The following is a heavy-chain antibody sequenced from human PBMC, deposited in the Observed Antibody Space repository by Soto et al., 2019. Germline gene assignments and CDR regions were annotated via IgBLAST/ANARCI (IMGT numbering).Heavy chain of an antibody. Sequence: ESLKISCKGSGYSFTSYWIGWVRQMPGKGLEWMGIIYPGDSDTRYSPSFQGQVTISADKSISTAYLQWSSLKASDTAMYYCARHQGSGSYPGYYGMDVWGQGTTVTVSS. CDR2: IYPGDSDT. J-gene: IGHJ6*02. D-gene: IGHD3-10*01. V-gene: IGHV5-51*01. CDR3: ARHQGSGSYPGYYGMDV. CDR1: GYSFTSYW.